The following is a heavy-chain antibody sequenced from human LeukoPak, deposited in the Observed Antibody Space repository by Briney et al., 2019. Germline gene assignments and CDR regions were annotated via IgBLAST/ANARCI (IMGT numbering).Heavy chain of an antibody. CDR1: GYSFTSYC. Sequence: GESLKISCKVSGYSFTSYCIGWVRQMPGKGLEWMGIIYPGDSGPTYSPSFQGQVAISVDKSINTAYLQWSSLQASDTAMYYCGMSGDRVPLQDDVFDVWGQGTMVTVST. CDR3: GMSGDRVPLQDDVFDV. J-gene: IGHJ3*01. CDR2: IYPGDSGP. V-gene: IGHV5-51*01. D-gene: IGHD1-26*01.